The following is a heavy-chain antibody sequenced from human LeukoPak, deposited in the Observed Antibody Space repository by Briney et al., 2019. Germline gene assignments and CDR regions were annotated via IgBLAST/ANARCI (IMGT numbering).Heavy chain of an antibody. J-gene: IGHJ4*02. CDR2: INHSGST. CDR1: GGSFSGYY. CDR3: ARHAYGSGSYSHFDY. Sequence: SETLSLTCAVYGGSFSGYYWSWIRQPPGKGLEWIGEINHSGSTNYNPSLKSRVTISVDTSKNQFSLKLSSVTAADTAVYYCARHAYGSGSYSHFDYWGQGTLVTVSS. V-gene: IGHV4-34*01. D-gene: IGHD3-10*01.